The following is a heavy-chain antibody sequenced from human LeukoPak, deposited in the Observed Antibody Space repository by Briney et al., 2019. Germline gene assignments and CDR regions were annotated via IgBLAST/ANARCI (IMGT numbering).Heavy chain of an antibody. CDR1: GFTFSSYA. D-gene: IGHD1-26*01. CDR3: AKHSGNSGFHQ. J-gene: IGHJ4*02. CDR2: IGGSDDTT. Sequence: GGSLRLSCVASGFTFSSYAMSWVRQAPGEGLAWVSMIGGSDDTTYYVDSVKGRFTISRDNAKNTLYLQMDSLRAEDTALYHCAKHSGNSGFHQWGQGTLVTVSS. V-gene: IGHV3-23*01.